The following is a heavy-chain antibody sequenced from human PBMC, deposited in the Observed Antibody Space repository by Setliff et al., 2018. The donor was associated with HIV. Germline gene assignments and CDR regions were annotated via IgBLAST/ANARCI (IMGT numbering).Heavy chain of an antibody. CDR3: ATSRSRLEPFDY. D-gene: IGHD3-10*01. J-gene: IGHJ4*02. Sequence: GESLKISCAASGFSFRSYAVSWVRQAPGKGLEWVSVISGSGDITYYRESVKGRFTISRDNSKNTLYLQMNRLRAGDSAVYYCATSRSRLEPFDYWGQGTLVTVSS. V-gene: IGHV3-23*01. CDR1: GFSFRSYA. CDR2: ISGSGDIT.